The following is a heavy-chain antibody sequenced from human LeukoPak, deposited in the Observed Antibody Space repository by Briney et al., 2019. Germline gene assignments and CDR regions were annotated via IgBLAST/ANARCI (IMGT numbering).Heavy chain of an antibody. V-gene: IGHV4-59*12. CDR1: GGSISSYY. CDR2: IYHSGST. J-gene: IGHJ4*02. Sequence: PSETLSLTCTVSGGSISSYYWSWIRQPPGKGLEWIGEIYHSGSTNYNPSLKSRVTISVDKSKNQFSLELSSVTAADTAVYYCARVRFTGRARIDYWGQGTLVTVSS. CDR3: ARVRFTGRARIDY. D-gene: IGHD1-1*01.